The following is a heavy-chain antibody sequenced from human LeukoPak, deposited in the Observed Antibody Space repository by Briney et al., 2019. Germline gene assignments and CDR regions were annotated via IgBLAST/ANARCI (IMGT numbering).Heavy chain of an antibody. D-gene: IGHD3-22*01. J-gene: IGHJ4*02. CDR3: ARVPSDYYDSSGYYYDDY. V-gene: IGHV3-48*03. CDR1: GFTFSSYE. Sequence: GGSLRLSCAASGFTFSSYEMNWVRQAPGKGLEWVSYISSSGSTIYYADSVKGRFTISRDNDKNSLYLQMNSLRAEDTAVYYCARVPSDYYDSSGYYYDDYWGQGTLVTVSS. CDR2: ISSSGSTI.